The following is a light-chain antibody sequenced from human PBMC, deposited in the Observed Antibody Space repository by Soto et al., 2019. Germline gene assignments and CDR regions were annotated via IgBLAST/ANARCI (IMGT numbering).Light chain of an antibody. Sequence: ESMLTQSPATLSLSPGERATLSCRASQSVRSYLAWYQQKPGQAPRLLIYDASNRDPGIPARFSGSVSGTDVTLTISSLAPDDVSVYYCQQRSSWPRITFGQGTRLDI. CDR1: QSVRSY. CDR3: QQRSSWPRIT. CDR2: DAS. V-gene: IGKV3-11*01. J-gene: IGKJ5*01.